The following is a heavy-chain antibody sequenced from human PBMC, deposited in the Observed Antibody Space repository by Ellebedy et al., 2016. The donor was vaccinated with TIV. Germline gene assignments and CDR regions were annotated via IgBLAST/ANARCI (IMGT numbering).Heavy chain of an antibody. D-gene: IGHD2-2*01. Sequence: GESLKISXAASGFTFSSYGMHWVRQAPGKGLEWVAVIWYDGSNKYYADSVKGRFTISRDNAKNTLYLQMNSLRDEDTAVYYCMGSTGWSGEEGCWGQGTLVTVSS. CDR3: MGSTGWSGEEGC. V-gene: IGHV3-33*03. CDR2: IWYDGSNK. CDR1: GFTFSSYG. J-gene: IGHJ4*02.